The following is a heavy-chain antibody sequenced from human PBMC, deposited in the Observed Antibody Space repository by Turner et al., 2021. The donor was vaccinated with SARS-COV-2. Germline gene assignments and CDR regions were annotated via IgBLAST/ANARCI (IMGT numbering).Heavy chain of an antibody. J-gene: IGHJ4*02. CDR1: GYTFTNYY. CDR2: VNPNSGGT. Sequence: QVQLVQSGAEVKKPGASVKVSCKTSGYTFTNYYMHWVHQAPGQGLEWMGWVNPNSGGTNYALRFQGRVTMTSDTSITTAYMELNSLRSDDTAVYYCAKVVLQGIPNFDFWGQGTLVTVSS. V-gene: IGHV1-2*02. D-gene: IGHD6-13*01. CDR3: AKVVLQGIPNFDF.